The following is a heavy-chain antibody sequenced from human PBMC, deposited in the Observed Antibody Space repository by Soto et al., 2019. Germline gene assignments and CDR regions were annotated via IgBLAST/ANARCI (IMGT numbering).Heavy chain of an antibody. V-gene: IGHV1-8*01. Sequence: ASVEVSCKASGYTFTSYDINWVRQANGKGLEWMGWMNPNSGNTGYAQKFQGRVTMTRNTSISTAYMELSSLRSEDTAVYYCASSPIAAAGTDYYYGMDVWGQGTTVTISS. CDR2: MNPNSGNT. D-gene: IGHD6-13*01. J-gene: IGHJ6*02. CDR3: ASSPIAAAGTDYYYGMDV. CDR1: GYTFTSYD.